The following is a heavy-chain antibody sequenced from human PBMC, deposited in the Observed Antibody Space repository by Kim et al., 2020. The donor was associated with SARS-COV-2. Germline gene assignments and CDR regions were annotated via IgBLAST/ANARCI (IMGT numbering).Heavy chain of an antibody. J-gene: IGHJ4*02. D-gene: IGHD6-13*01. CDR3: ARAVAAAGHHYFDY. V-gene: IGHV4-59*01. CDR1: GGSISSYY. CDR2: IYYSGST. Sequence: SETLSLTCTVSGGSISSYYWSWIRQPPGKGLEWIGYIYYSGSTNYNPSLKSRVTISVDTSKNQFSLKLSSVTAADTAVYYCARAVAAAGHHYFDYWGQGTLVTVSS.